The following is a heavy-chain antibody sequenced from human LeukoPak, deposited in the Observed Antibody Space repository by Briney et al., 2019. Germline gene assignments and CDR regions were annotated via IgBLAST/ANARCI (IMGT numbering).Heavy chain of an antibody. Sequence: GGSLRLSCAASGFTFSSYGMHWVRQAPGKGLEWVAVIWYDGSNKYYADSVKGRFTISRDNSKNTLYLQMNSLRAEDTAVYYCAKNVDTAMVTLGFDYWGQGTLVTVSS. V-gene: IGHV3-33*06. D-gene: IGHD5-18*01. CDR3: AKNVDTAMVTLGFDY. J-gene: IGHJ4*02. CDR1: GFTFSSYG. CDR2: IWYDGSNK.